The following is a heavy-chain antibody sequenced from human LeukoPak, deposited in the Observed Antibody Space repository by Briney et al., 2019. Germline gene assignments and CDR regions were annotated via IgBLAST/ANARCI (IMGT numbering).Heavy chain of an antibody. CDR1: GLIFSGPA. CDR3: TSQAGYSSSWET. Sequence: PGGSLRLSCAASGLIFSGPAMHWVRQAPGKGLEWVGRMRSKANNYATGYTTSVIGRFTISRDDSKNTRYLEMNSLKIEDTAVYFCTSQAGYSSSWETWGQGTLVTVSS. D-gene: IGHD6-13*01. J-gene: IGHJ5*02. CDR2: MRSKANNYAT. V-gene: IGHV3-73*01.